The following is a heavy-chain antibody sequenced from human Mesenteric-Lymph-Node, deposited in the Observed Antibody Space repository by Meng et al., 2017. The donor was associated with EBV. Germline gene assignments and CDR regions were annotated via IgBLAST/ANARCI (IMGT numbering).Heavy chain of an antibody. CDR2: IYWDNDR. J-gene: IGHJ4*02. Sequence: QITLKESGPTLVKPTQTLTLTCTFSGFSFSTSTVGVGWIRQPPGRALEWLAVIYWDNDRRYNTSLRSRVTIIKDTSKNQVVLTMTNMDPVDTGTYYCARQVGNYVGFDFWGPGTLVTVSS. CDR3: ARQVGNYVGFDF. CDR1: GFSFSTSTVG. V-gene: IGHV2-5*02. D-gene: IGHD1-7*01.